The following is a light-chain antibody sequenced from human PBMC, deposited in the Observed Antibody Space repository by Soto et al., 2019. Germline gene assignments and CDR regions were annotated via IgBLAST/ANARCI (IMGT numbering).Light chain of an antibody. J-gene: IGKJ1*01. V-gene: IGKV1-5*03. CDR3: QHYNSYSWT. Sequence: DIQMTQSPSTLSASVGDRVTITCRASQSISSWLAWYQQKPGKAPKLLIYKASSLESGVPSRFSGSGSGTEFTLTISSLQPDDFATYYGQHYNSYSWTFGQGTTVEIK. CDR1: QSISSW. CDR2: KAS.